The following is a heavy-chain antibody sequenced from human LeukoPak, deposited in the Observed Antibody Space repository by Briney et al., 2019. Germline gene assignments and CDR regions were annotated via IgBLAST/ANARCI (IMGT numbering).Heavy chain of an antibody. D-gene: IGHD1-26*01. J-gene: IGHJ5*02. CDR3: ARAPKDSGSYNWFDP. CDR1: GYTFTSYA. CDR2: INAGNGNT. Sequence: ASVKVSCKASGYTFTSYAMHWVRQAPGQRLEWMGWINAGNGNTKYSQKFQGRVTITRDTSASTAYMELSSLRSEDTAVYYCARAPKDSGSYNWFDPWGQGTLVTVSS. V-gene: IGHV1-3*01.